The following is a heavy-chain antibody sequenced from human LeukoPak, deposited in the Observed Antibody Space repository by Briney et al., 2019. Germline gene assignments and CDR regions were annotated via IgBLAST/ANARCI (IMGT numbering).Heavy chain of an antibody. Sequence: RPSQTLSLTCAVSGGSISSGGYSWSWIRQPPGKGLEWIGYIYHSGSTYYNPSLKSRVTVSVDRSKNQFSLKLSSVTAADTAVYYCAREYRYCSSTSCYTGIGLAYFDYWGQGTLVTVSS. CDR3: AREYRYCSSTSCYTGIGLAYFDY. D-gene: IGHD2-2*02. V-gene: IGHV4-30-2*01. J-gene: IGHJ4*02. CDR1: GGSISSGGYS. CDR2: IYHSGST.